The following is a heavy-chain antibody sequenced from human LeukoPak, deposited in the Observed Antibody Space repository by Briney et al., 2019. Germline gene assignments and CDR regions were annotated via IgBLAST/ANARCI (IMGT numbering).Heavy chain of an antibody. Sequence: GGSLRLSCAGSGFTFSSYSMNWVRQAPGKGLEWISSISFNNVIFYAASVRGRFTISRDNAKNSFYLQMSSLRVEDTAVYYCAREGGDYDILTGYSYYFDYWGQGTLVTVSS. CDR2: ISFNNVI. V-gene: IGHV3-69-1*01. CDR3: AREGGDYDILTGYSYYFDY. D-gene: IGHD3-9*01. CDR1: GFTFSSYS. J-gene: IGHJ4*02.